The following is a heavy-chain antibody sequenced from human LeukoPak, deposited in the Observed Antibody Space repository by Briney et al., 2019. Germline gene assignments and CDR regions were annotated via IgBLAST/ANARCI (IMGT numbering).Heavy chain of an antibody. D-gene: IGHD3-3*01. V-gene: IGHV5-51*01. CDR2: IYPGDSDT. J-gene: IGHJ4*02. CDR1: GYNFTSYW. CDR3: ARFGSGDYFDS. Sequence: GESLKISCQGSGYNFTSYWIAWVRQMPAKGLEWMGIIYPGDSDTRYSPSFQGQVTISADKSISTAYLQWSSLKASDTAMYYCARFGSGDYFDSWGQGTLVTVSS.